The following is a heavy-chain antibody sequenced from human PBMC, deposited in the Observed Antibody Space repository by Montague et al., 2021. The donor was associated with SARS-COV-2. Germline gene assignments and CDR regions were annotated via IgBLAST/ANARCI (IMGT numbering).Heavy chain of an antibody. V-gene: IGHV3-48*03. J-gene: IGHJ6*02. D-gene: IGHD3-22*01. Sequence: SLRLSCAASGFTFSSYEMNCVRQAPGKGLEWVSYISNSGSTIYYADSVKGRFTLSRDNAKTSLYLQMTSLRAEDTAVYYCARVLVVTYYGMDVCGQGTTVTVSS. CDR3: ARVLVVTYYGMDV. CDR2: ISNSGSTI. CDR1: GFTFSSYE.